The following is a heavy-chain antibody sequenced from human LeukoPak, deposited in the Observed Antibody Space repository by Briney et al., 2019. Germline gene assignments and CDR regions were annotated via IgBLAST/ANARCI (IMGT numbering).Heavy chain of an antibody. J-gene: IGHJ4*02. CDR1: GGSISSSSYY. CDR2: IYYSGST. D-gene: IGHD1-1*01. Sequence: NPSETLSLTCTVSGGSISSSSYYWGWIRQPPGKGLEWIGSIYYSGSTYYNPSLKSRVTISVDTSKNQFSLNLSSVTAADTAVYYCARVGDWNDLVYWGQGALVTVSS. CDR3: ARVGDWNDLVY. V-gene: IGHV4-39*07.